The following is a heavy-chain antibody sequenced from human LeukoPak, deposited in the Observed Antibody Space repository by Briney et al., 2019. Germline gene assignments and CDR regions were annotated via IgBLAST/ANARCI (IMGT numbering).Heavy chain of an antibody. J-gene: IGHJ5*02. CDR3: ARKYYDFWSGFNWFDP. V-gene: IGHV4-38-2*02. D-gene: IGHD3-3*01. CDR1: GYSISIGYY. Sequence: SETLSLTCTVSGYSISIGYYWGWIRQPPGEVLAWIWSIYHSGSTYYNPSLKSRVTISVDTSKTQFSLKLSSVTAADTAVYYCARKYYDFWSGFNWFDPWGQGTLVTVSS. CDR2: IYHSGST.